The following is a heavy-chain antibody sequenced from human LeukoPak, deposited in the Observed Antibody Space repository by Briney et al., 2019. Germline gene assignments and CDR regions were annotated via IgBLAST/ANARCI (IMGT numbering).Heavy chain of an antibody. CDR1: GYTFTSYD. CDR3: AKDYMIVVSGAFDI. V-gene: IGHV1-8*03. D-gene: IGHD3-22*01. J-gene: IGHJ3*02. Sequence: ASVKVSCKASGYTFTSYDINWVRQATGQGLEWMGWMNPNSGNTGYAQKFQGRVTITRNTSISTAYMELSSLRSEDTALYYCAKDYMIVVSGAFDIWGQGTMVTVSS. CDR2: MNPNSGNT.